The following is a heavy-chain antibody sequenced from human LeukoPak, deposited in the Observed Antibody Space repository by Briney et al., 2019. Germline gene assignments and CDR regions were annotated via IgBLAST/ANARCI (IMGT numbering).Heavy chain of an antibody. CDR2: IKQDGREK. CDR3: ARDSDDSYDKIDF. CDR1: GFTFRTYW. J-gene: IGHJ4*02. Sequence: GGSLRLSCAASGFTFRTYWMSWVRQAPGKGLEWVANIKQDGREKYYLDSVKGRFTISRDNAKNSLYLQMNSLRVEDTAVYYSARDSDDSYDKIDFWGQGTLVTVSS. V-gene: IGHV3-7*01. D-gene: IGHD1-1*01.